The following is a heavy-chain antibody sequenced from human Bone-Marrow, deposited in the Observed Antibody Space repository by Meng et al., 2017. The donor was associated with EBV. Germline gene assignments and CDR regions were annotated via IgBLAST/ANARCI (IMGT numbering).Heavy chain of an antibody. Sequence: EVQLLESGGGWVQRGGSLRVSWAAAGFTFSSYAMSWVRQAPGKGLEWVSAISGSGGSTYYADSVKGRFTISRDNSKNTLYLQMNSLRAEDTAVYYCAKVGVTTNVGTIAEYDYWGQGTLVTVSS. CDR2: ISGSGGST. CDR3: AKVGVTTNVGTIAEYDY. J-gene: IGHJ4*02. D-gene: IGHD4-11*01. V-gene: IGHV3-23*01. CDR1: GFTFSSYA.